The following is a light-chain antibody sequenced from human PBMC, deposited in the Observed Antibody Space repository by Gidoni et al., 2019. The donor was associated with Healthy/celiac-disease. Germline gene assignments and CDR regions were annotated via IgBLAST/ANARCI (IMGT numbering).Light chain of an antibody. J-gene: IGLJ1*01. CDR3: SSYTTSSTPCV. V-gene: IGLV2-14*01. Sequence: QSALTQPASVSGSPGQSITISCTGTSSDVGGYNYVSWYQHHPGNAPKLMIYEVSNRPSGVSNRFSGSKSGNTASLTISGLQAEDEADYYCSSYTTSSTPCVFGTGTQV. CDR2: EVS. CDR1: SSDVGGYNY.